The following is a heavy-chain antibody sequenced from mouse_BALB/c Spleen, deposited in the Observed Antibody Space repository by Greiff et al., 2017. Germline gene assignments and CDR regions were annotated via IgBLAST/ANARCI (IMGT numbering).Heavy chain of an antibody. D-gene: IGHD1-1*01. Sequence: EVQLVESGGGLVQPGGSLKLSCAASGFTFSSYGMSWVRQTPDKRLELVATINSNGGSTYYPDSVKGRFTISIDNANNTLYLQMSSLTSEDTAMYFCASDPVSDYGRSWFAYWGQGTLVTVSA. CDR1: GFTFSSYG. J-gene: IGHJ3*01. CDR2: INSNGGST. CDR3: ASDPVSDYGRSWFAY. V-gene: IGHV5-6-3*01.